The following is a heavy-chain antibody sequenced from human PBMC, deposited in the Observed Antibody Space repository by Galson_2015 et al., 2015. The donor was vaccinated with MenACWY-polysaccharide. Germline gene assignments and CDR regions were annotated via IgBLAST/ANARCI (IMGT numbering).Heavy chain of an antibody. V-gene: IGHV1-46*01. Sequence: SVKVSCKASGYTFTNYYIHWVRQAPGQGLEWLGFINPSGGSTSYAQKFQGRVTMTTDTSTATAFMELRSLGSDDTAVYYCARDGSSSTAPRPSKYWGQGTLVTVSS. CDR1: GYTFTNYY. D-gene: IGHD6-6*01. CDR2: INPSGGST. CDR3: ARDGSSSTAPRPSKY. J-gene: IGHJ4*02.